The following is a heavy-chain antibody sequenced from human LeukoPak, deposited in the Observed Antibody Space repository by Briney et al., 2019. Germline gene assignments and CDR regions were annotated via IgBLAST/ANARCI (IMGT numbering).Heavy chain of an antibody. D-gene: IGHD6-19*01. Sequence: ASVKVSCKASGYTFTGYYMHCVRQAPGQGLEWMGWINPNSGGTNYAQKFQGRVTMTRDTSISTAYMELSRLRSDDTAVYYCAREENSSGWYACAFDIWGQGTMVTVSS. V-gene: IGHV1-2*02. J-gene: IGHJ3*02. CDR1: GYTFTGYY. CDR2: INPNSGGT. CDR3: AREENSSGWYACAFDI.